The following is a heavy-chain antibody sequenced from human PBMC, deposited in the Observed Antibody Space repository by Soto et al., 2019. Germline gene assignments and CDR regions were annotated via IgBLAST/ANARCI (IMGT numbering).Heavy chain of an antibody. CDR3: ATRTSGYSSAWLGY. CDR1: GYTFTSYG. CDR2: ISAYNGNT. V-gene: IGHV1-18*04. D-gene: IGHD6-13*01. Sequence: GASVKVSCKASGYTFTSYGISWVRQAPGQGLEWMGWISAYNGNTNYAQKLQGRVTMTTDTSTGTAYMELRSLRSDDTAVYYCATRTSGYSSAWLGYWGQGTLVTVSS. J-gene: IGHJ4*02.